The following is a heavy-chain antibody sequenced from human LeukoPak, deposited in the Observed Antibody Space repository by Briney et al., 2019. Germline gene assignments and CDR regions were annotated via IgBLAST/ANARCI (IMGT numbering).Heavy chain of an antibody. D-gene: IGHD3-22*01. CDR3: ARAPSEIGGYYPEYFRH. CDR2: IKSDGST. V-gene: IGHV3-74*01. CDR1: GFTSSSYW. J-gene: IGHJ1*01. Sequence: GGSLRLSCAASGFTSSSYWMHWVRQAPGKGLVWVSRIKSDGSTNYADSVKGRFTISRDNAKNTVSLQMNSLRAEDTGVYYCARAPSEIGGYYPEYFRHWGQGTLVTVSS.